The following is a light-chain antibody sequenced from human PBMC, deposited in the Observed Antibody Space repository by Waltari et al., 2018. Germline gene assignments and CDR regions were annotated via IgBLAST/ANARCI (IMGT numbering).Light chain of an antibody. Sequence: DIQMTQSPSSLSASVGDRVTITCRANQGDGNSLGWYQQKPGKAPKRLIYDASSLQSGVPSRFSGSGSGTEFTLTISSLQPEDFATYSCLQHNSYPYTFGQGTKLELK. CDR1: QGDGNS. V-gene: IGKV1-17*01. CDR2: DAS. CDR3: LQHNSYPYT. J-gene: IGKJ2*01.